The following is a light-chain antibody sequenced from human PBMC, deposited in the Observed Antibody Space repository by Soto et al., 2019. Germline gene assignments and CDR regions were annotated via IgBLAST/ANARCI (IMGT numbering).Light chain of an antibody. CDR2: DAS. Sequence: ETVLTQSPANLSLSPGKRAILSCRASQSVSNSLAWYQQKPGQAPRLLIYDASNSATGVPARFSGSGSGTDFTLTITSLEPEDFAVYYCQQRYTWPSFGPGTKVDIK. J-gene: IGKJ3*01. V-gene: IGKV3-11*01. CDR3: QQRYTWPS. CDR1: QSVSNS.